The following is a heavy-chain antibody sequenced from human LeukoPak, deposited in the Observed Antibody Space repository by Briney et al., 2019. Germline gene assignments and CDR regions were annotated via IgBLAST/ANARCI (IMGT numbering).Heavy chain of an antibody. CDR2: ISGSGGST. D-gene: IGHD2-2*01. J-gene: IGHJ5*02. CDR3: AKGPSIVVVPAARFDP. CDR1: GFTFSSYA. V-gene: IGHV3-23*01. Sequence: GGSLRLSCAASGFTFSSYAMSWVRQAPGKGLEWVSAISGSGGSTYYADSVKGRFTISRDNSKNTLYLQMNSLRAEDTAVYYCAKGPSIVVVPAARFDPWGQGTLVTVSS.